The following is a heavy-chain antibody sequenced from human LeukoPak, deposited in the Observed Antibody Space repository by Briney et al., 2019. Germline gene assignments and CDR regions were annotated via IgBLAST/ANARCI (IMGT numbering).Heavy chain of an antibody. V-gene: IGHV4-4*02. CDR2: IYHSGST. J-gene: IGHJ4*02. D-gene: IGHD6-6*01. CDR1: GGSISSSNW. CDR3: ARALGSSSAKFDY. Sequence: SETLSLTCAVSGGSISSSNWWSWVRQPPGKGLEWIGEIYHSGSTNYNPSLKSRVTISVDKSKNQFSLKLSSVTAADTAVYYCARALGSSSAKFDYWGQGTLVTVSS.